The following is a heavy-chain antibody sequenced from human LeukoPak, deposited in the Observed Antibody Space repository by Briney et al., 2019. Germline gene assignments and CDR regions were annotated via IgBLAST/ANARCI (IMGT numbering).Heavy chain of an antibody. Sequence: GGSLRLSCAGSGFTFSDYYMSWTRQAPGKGLEWVSYISSSDTTIYYAVSVKGRFTISRDNAQNSLYLQMNTLRANDTAVYYCARADCSSTSCYELDYWGQGTLVTVSS. CDR3: ARADCSSTSCYELDY. D-gene: IGHD2-2*01. CDR1: GFTFSDYY. V-gene: IGHV3-11*04. J-gene: IGHJ4*02. CDR2: ISSSDTTI.